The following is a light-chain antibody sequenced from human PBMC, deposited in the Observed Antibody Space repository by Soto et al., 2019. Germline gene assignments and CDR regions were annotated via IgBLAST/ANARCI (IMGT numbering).Light chain of an antibody. CDR1: GGSIATNH. CDR3: QSYDANYVV. J-gene: IGLJ2*01. Sequence: NFLLTQPHSVSESPGKTVTISCSGSGGSIATNHVQWYQQRPGSAPITVIYEDNQRPSGVPDRFSGSIDSSSNSASLTVSGLKTEDGADYYCQSYDANYVVFGGGTKVTVL. V-gene: IGLV6-57*02. CDR2: EDN.